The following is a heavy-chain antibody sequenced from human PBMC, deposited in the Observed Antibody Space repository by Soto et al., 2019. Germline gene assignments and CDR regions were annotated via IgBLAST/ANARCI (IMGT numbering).Heavy chain of an antibody. J-gene: IGHJ4*02. V-gene: IGHV3-7*01. CDR2: IKQDGSQK. Sequence: EVQLVESGGGLVQPGGSLRLSCAASGFTLSSYWMKWVRLAPGKGLEWVANIKQDGSQKNYVDSVKGRFTISRDNAKNSLYLQMSSLRAEDTAVYYCMTSVTTHDYWGQGTLVTVSS. CDR3: MTSVTTHDY. D-gene: IGHD4-17*01. CDR1: GFTLSSYW.